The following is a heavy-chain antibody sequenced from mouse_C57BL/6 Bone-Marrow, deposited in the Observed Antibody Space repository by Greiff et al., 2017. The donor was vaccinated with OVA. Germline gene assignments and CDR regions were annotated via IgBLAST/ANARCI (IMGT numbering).Heavy chain of an antibody. J-gene: IGHJ4*01. Sequence: VQLQQPGAELVMPGASLTLSCKASGYTFTSYWMHWVKQRPGQGLEWIGEIDPSDSYTNYNQKFKGKSTLTVDKSSSTAYMQLSSLTSEDSAVYYCARGFGYGGYAMDYWGQGTSVTVSS. CDR1: GYTFTSYW. V-gene: IGHV1-69*01. CDR2: IDPSDSYT. D-gene: IGHD2-2*01. CDR3: ARGFGYGGYAMDY.